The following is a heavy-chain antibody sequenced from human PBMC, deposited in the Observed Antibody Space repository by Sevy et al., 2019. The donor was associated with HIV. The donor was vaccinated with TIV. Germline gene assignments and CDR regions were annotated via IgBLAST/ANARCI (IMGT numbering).Heavy chain of an antibody. V-gene: IGHV3-30*04. CDR1: GFTFSSYA. CDR2: ISYDGSNK. J-gene: IGHJ4*02. D-gene: IGHD1-26*01. Sequence: GGSLRLSCAASGFTFSSYAMHWVRQAPGKGLEWVAVISYDGSNKYYADSVKRRFTISRDNSKNTLYLQMNSLRAEDTAVYYCAREGSGSYFDYWGQGTLVTVSS. CDR3: AREGSGSYFDY.